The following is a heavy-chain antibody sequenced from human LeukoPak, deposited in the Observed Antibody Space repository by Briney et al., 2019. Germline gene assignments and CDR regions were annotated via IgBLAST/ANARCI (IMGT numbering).Heavy chain of an antibody. CDR2: IWYNGSNK. D-gene: IGHD2/OR15-2a*01. J-gene: IGHJ4*02. V-gene: IGHV3-33*01. CDR3: AREGPRGNSQFDY. Sequence: GRSLRLSRAASGFTFSSYGMHWVRQAPGKGLEWVALIWYNGSNKYYADSVKGRLTISRDNSKNTLYLQMNSLRAEDTAVYYCAREGPRGNSQFDYWGQGTLVTVSS. CDR1: GFTFSSYG.